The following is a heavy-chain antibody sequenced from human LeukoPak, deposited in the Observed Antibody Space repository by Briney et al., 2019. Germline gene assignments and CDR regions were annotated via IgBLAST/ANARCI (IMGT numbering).Heavy chain of an antibody. CDR1: GGSFSGYY. D-gene: IGHD6-13*01. CDR2: INHSGST. CDR3: ARVRKAAAGRGGFDY. V-gene: IGHV4-34*01. J-gene: IGHJ4*02. Sequence: PSETLSLTCAVYGGSFSGYYWSWIRQPPGKGLERIGEINHSGSTNYNPSLKSRVTISVDTSKNQFSLKLSSVTAADTAVYYCARVRKAAAGRGGFDYWGQGTLVTVSS.